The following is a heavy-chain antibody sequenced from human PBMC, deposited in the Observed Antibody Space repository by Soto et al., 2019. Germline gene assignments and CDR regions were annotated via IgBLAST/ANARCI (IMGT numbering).Heavy chain of an antibody. J-gene: IGHJ4*02. CDR1: GGSISSSSYY. CDR2: IYYSGST. V-gene: IGHV4-39*01. CDR3: ASTVPSGYGVEFDY. Sequence: QLQLQESGPGLVKPSETLSLTCTVSGGSISSSSYYWGWIRQPPGKGLEWIGSIYYSGSTYYNPSLKSRVTISVDTSKNQFSLKLSSVTAADTAVYYCASTVPSGYGVEFDYWGQGTLVTVSS. D-gene: IGHD3-3*01.